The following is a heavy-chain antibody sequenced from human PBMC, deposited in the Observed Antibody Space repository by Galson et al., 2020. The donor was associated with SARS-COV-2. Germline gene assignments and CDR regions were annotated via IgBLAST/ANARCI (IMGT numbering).Heavy chain of an antibody. Sequence: ASVKVSCKASGYSFSTYSMHWVRQAPGQRLEWMGWINAVNGKTKSSQKFQGRLTITRDTSASAAYMELTSLSSEDTAVYYCARLPTRNDCSGDSCSPYWGQGTLVTVSS. D-gene: IGHD2-15*01. CDR3: ARLPTRNDCSGDSCSPY. J-gene: IGHJ4*02. CDR2: INAVNGKT. CDR1: GYSFSTYS. V-gene: IGHV1-3*01.